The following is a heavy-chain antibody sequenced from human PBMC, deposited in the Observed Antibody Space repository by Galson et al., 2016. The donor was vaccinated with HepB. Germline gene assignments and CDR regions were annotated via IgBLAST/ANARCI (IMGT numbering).Heavy chain of an antibody. CDR1: GGSISSGGYY. Sequence: TLSLTCTVSGGSISSGGYYWNWIRQHPGRGLEWIGYIYYSGNAYYNPPLKSRVTIPVDTSKNQFSLKLSSVTAADTAVYSCARVAQSQVAATLFYFDYWGQGTLVTVSS. J-gene: IGHJ4*02. V-gene: IGHV4-31*03. D-gene: IGHD2-15*01. CDR2: IYYSGNA. CDR3: ARVAQSQVAATLFYFDY.